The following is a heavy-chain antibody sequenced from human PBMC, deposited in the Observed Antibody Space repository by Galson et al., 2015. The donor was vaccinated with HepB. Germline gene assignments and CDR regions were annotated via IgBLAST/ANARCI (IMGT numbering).Heavy chain of an antibody. D-gene: IGHD5-18*01. CDR2: ISSTGTTI. Sequence: SLRLSCAASGFIFSTYTFNWVRRAPGKDLEWISYISSTGTTIYYADSVKGRFTISRDNAENSLSLQTSSLRDEDTAVYYCVRVAIDTTIFRGYWYFDLWGRGTLVTVSS. CDR1: GFIFSTYT. CDR3: VRVAIDTTIFRGYWYFDL. V-gene: IGHV3-48*02. J-gene: IGHJ2*01.